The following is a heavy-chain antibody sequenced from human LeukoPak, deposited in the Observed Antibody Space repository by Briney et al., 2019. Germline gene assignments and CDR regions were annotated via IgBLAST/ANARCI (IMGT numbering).Heavy chain of an antibody. D-gene: IGHD1-26*01. V-gene: IGHV1-46*01. CDR3: ARDHRGGIVGATE. Sequence: ASVKVSCKASGYTFTTYYMHWVRQAPGQGLEWMGIINPSGGSTTYAQKFQGRVTITRDTSTNTVYMEVSSLRSEDTAVYYCARDHRGGIVGATEWGQGTLVTVSS. J-gene: IGHJ4*02. CDR2: INPSGGST. CDR1: GYTFTTYY.